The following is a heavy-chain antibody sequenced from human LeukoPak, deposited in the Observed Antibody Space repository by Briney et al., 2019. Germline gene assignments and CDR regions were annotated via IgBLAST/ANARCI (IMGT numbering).Heavy chain of an antibody. Sequence: SETLSLTCTVSGGSISSYYWSWIRQPPGKGLEWIGYIYYSGSTNYNPSLKSRVTISVDTSKNQFSLKLSSVTAADTAVYYCARVRTGVVIHDAFDIWGQGTVVTVSS. D-gene: IGHD3-3*01. CDR3: ARVRTGVVIHDAFDI. J-gene: IGHJ3*02. CDR1: GGSISSYY. V-gene: IGHV4-59*01. CDR2: IYYSGST.